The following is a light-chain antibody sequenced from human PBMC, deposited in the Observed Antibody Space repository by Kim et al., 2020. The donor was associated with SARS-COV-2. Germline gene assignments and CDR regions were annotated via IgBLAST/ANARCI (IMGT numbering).Light chain of an antibody. CDR2: GNN. J-gene: IGLJ3*02. CDR1: NSNIAARYN. V-gene: IGLV1-40*01. CDR3: QSYDSSLSGWV. Sequence: RVTISCTGSNSNIAARYNFHWYQQLPGTAPTLLIFGNNNRPSGFPDRFSGSTSGTSASLAITGLQAEDEAYYFCQSYDSSLSGWVFGGGTKLTVL.